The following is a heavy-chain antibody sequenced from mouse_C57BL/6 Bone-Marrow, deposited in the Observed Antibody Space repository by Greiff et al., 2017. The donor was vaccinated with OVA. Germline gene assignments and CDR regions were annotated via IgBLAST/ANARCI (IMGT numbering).Heavy chain of an antibody. CDR1: GFSFNTYA. V-gene: IGHV10-1*01. CDR3: VRHYYGSNAMDY. Sequence: EVQLVESGGGLVQPKGSLKLSCAASGFSFNTYAMNWVRQAPGKGLEWVARIRSKSNNYATYYADSVKDRFTISRDDSESMLYLQMNNLKTEDTAMYYCVRHYYGSNAMDYWGQGTSVTVSS. D-gene: IGHD1-1*01. J-gene: IGHJ4*01. CDR2: IRSKSNNYAT.